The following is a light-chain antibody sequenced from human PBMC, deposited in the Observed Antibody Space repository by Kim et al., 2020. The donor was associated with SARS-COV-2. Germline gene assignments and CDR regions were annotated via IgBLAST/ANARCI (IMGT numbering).Light chain of an antibody. CDR1: SGSIASNY. Sequence: NFTLTQPHSVSESPGKTVTISYTRSSGSIASNYVQWYQQRPGSAPTTVIYEDNQRPSGVPDRFSGSIDSSSNSASLTISGLKTEDEADYYCQSYDSSNWVFGGGTQLTVL. J-gene: IGLJ3*02. CDR2: EDN. V-gene: IGLV6-57*04. CDR3: QSYDSSNWV.